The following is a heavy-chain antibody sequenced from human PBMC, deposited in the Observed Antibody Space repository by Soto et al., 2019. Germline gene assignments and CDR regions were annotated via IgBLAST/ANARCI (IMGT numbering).Heavy chain of an antibody. CDR3: ARAGAALVRGSIGGFDY. CDR2: INHSGTF. D-gene: IGHD3-10*01. V-gene: IGHV4-34*01. Sequence: QVHLQQWGAGLLKPSETLSLTCAVNGGAFNGYYWTWNRQSPGKGLQWIGEINHSGTFDYNPSLKSRVTFSIDTSKKQFSLTLTSVTAADTAVYYCARAGAALVRGSIGGFDYWGQGTLVTVSS. CDR1: GGAFNGYY. J-gene: IGHJ4*02.